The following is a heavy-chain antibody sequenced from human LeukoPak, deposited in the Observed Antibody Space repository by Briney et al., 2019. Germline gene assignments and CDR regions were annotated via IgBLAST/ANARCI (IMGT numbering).Heavy chain of an antibody. V-gene: IGHV1-69*13. D-gene: IGHD5-12*01. CDR1: GGTFSSYA. CDR2: IIPIFGTA. Sequence: GASVKVSCKASGGTFSSYAISWVRQAPGQGLEWMGGIIPIFGTANYAQKFQGRVTITADESTSTAYMELSSLRSEDTAVYYCARGGYDLLGYYYYYMDVWGKGTTVTASS. J-gene: IGHJ6*03. CDR3: ARGGYDLLGYYYYYMDV.